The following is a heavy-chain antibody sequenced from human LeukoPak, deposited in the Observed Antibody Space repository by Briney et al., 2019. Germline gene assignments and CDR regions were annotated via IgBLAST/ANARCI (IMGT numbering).Heavy chain of an antibody. V-gene: IGHV3-21*01. CDR2: ISSSSSYI. CDR3: ARDQSYYGSGGYYILAGFDP. D-gene: IGHD3-10*01. Sequence: GGSLRLSCAASGFTFSSYEMNWVRQAPGKGLEWVSSISSSSSYIYYADSVKGRFTISRDNAKNSLYLQMNSLRAEDTAVYYCARDQSYYGSGGYYILAGFDPWGQGTLVTASS. CDR1: GFTFSSYE. J-gene: IGHJ5*02.